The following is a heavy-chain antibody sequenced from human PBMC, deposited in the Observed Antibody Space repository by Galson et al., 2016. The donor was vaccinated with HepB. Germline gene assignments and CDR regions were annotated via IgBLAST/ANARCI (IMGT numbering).Heavy chain of an antibody. CDR3: ARDRYYDNRGFRRFDY. CDR1: GGPITDHY. D-gene: IGHD3-22*01. V-gene: IGHV4-59*11. Sequence: SETLSLTCNVSGGPITDHYWSWIRKPPGKGLEWIGYIYFRGTTNYNPSLESRVTISVGTPKHQFSMTLTSVAAADTAVYYCARDRYYDNRGFRRFDYWGRGTLVSVSS. J-gene: IGHJ4*02. CDR2: IYFRGTT.